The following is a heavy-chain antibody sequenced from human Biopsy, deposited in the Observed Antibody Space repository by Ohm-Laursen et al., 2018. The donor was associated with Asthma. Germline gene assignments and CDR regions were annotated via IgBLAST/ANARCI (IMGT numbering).Heavy chain of an antibody. CDR3: ARTFHFWSPYHAEHYQL. J-gene: IGHJ1*01. D-gene: IGHD3-3*01. CDR2: IKHDGSEK. V-gene: IGHV3-7*01. CDR1: GFTFGDYC. Sequence: GSLRLSCAAPGFTFGDYCMSWVRQVPGQGLEWVANIKHDGSEKNHADSLKGRFTISRDNAKNLLFLQMNSLRAEDTAVYYCARTFHFWSPYHAEHYQLWGQGTLVTVSS.